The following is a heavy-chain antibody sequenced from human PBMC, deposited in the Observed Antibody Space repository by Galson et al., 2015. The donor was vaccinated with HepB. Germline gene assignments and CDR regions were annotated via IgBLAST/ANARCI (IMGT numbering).Heavy chain of an antibody. CDR2: IIPTFDTP. CDR3: ARDRTHYYDTSGYSGAFEI. V-gene: IGHV1-69*06. D-gene: IGHD3-22*01. J-gene: IGHJ3*02. CDR1: GGSFNTYA. Sequence: SVKVSCKASGGSFNTYAINWLRQAPGQGLEWMGGIIPTFDTPIYAQRFQDRVTITANKSTSTAYMELSSLTSDDTALYYCARDRTHYYDTSGYSGAFEIWCQGTMVTVSA.